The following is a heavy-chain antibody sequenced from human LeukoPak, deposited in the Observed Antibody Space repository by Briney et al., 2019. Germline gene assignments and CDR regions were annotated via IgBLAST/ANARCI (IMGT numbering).Heavy chain of an antibody. Sequence: ETLSLTCTVSGGSISSYYWSWIRQPAGKGLEWIGRIYTSGSTNYNPSLKSRVTMSVDTSKNQFSLKLSSVTAADTAVYYCARQYDFWSGYYEDYWGQGTLVTVSS. D-gene: IGHD3-3*01. CDR2: IYTSGST. CDR1: GGSISSYY. CDR3: ARQYDFWSGYYEDY. J-gene: IGHJ4*02. V-gene: IGHV4-4*07.